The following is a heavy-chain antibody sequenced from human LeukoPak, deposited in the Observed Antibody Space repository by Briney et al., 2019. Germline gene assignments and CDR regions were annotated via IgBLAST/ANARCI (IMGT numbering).Heavy chain of an antibody. V-gene: IGHV3-74*01. Sequence: PGGSLRLSCAASGFTFSSYWMHWVRQAPGKGLVWVSRINSDGSSTSYADSVKGRFTISRDNAKNTLYLQMNSLRAEDTAAYYCARGYCGCTSCPKAHYFDYWGQGTLVTVSS. J-gene: IGHJ4*02. CDR2: INSDGSST. CDR1: GFTFSSYW. CDR3: ARGYCGCTSCPKAHYFDY. D-gene: IGHD2-2*01.